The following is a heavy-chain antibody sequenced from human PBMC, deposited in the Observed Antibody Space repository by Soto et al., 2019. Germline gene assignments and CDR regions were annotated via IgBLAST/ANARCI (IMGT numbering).Heavy chain of an antibody. D-gene: IGHD3-22*01. V-gene: IGHV4-59*01. Sequence: SETLSLTCAVSARSISSYYWSWIRQPPGKGLEWIGYVHYTGSTNYNSPLKSRVTISVGTSKHQFSLKLSSVTAADTAVYYCARGIYDSSGYYTRVFDYWGPGTLVTFSS. J-gene: IGHJ4*02. CDR3: ARGIYDSSGYYTRVFDY. CDR2: VHYTGST. CDR1: ARSISSYY.